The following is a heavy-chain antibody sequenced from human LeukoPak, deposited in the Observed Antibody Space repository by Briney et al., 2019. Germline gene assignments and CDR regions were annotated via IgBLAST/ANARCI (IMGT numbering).Heavy chain of an antibody. Sequence: GGSLRLSCAASGFTFSDYFMTWIRRAPGKGLEWVSYISSSGSTIYYADSVKGRFTISRDNAKNSLYLQMNSLRAEDTAVYYCARPRITMVRGAPAYWGQGTLVTVSS. J-gene: IGHJ4*02. CDR1: GFTFSDYF. CDR2: ISSSGSTI. V-gene: IGHV3-11*04. CDR3: ARPRITMVRGAPAY. D-gene: IGHD3-10*01.